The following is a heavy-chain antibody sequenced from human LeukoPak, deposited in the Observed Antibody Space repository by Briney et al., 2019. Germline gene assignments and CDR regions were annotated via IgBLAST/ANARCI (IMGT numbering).Heavy chain of an antibody. Sequence: KPSETLSLTCTVSGGSISSSSYYWGWIRQPPGKGLEWIGNIYYSGSTYYNPSLKSRVTISVDTSKNQFSLKLGYVTAADTAVYYCARRRSSGWSDYYFDYWGQGTLVTVSS. V-gene: IGHV4-39*01. CDR3: ARRRSSGWSDYYFDY. CDR1: GGSISSSSYY. CDR2: IYYSGST. J-gene: IGHJ4*02. D-gene: IGHD6-19*01.